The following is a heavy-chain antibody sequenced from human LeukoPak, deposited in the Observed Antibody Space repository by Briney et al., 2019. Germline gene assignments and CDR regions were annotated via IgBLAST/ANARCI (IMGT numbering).Heavy chain of an antibody. Sequence: ASVKVSCKASGYTFTSYGISWVRQAPGQGLEWMGWISAYNGNTNYAQKFQGRVTMTRDTSTSTVYMELSSLRSEDTAVYYCARPGYCSGGSCPINYYGMDVWGQGTTVTVSS. D-gene: IGHD2-15*01. CDR2: ISAYNGNT. CDR3: ARPGYCSGGSCPINYYGMDV. V-gene: IGHV1-18*01. J-gene: IGHJ6*02. CDR1: GYTFTSYG.